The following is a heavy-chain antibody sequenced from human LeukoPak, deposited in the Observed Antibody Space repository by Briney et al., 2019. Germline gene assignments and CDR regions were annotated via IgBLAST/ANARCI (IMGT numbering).Heavy chain of an antibody. CDR1: GFTFSSYS. J-gene: IGHJ4*02. CDR2: ISSSSSYI. CDR3: ARDRINYYGSGSYLRDDY. Sequence: PGGSLRFSCAASGFTFSSYSMNWLRQAPGKGLEGVSSISSSSSYIYYADSVKGRFTISRDNAKTSLYLQMNSLRAEDTAVYHCARDRINYYGSGSYLRDDYWGQGTLVTVSS. D-gene: IGHD3-10*01. V-gene: IGHV3-21*01.